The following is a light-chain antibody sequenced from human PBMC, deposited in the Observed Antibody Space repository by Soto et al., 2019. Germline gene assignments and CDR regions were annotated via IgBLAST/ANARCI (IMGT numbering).Light chain of an antibody. Sequence: DIQMTQSPSSLSAFVGDRVTISCRASPGISNSVAWYQQKPGKVPKVLIYDASTLQSGVPSRSSGSGSGTDFTLTISSLQPEDVAIYYCQKYNSGLETFGPGTKVDIK. V-gene: IGKV1-27*01. J-gene: IGKJ3*01. CDR3: QKYNSGLET. CDR1: PGISNS. CDR2: DAS.